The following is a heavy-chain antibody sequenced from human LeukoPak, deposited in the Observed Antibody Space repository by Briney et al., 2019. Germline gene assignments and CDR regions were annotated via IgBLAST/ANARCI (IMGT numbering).Heavy chain of an antibody. Sequence: PSETLSLTCTVSGGSISSYYWSWIRQPPGKGLEWIGYIYHSGSTYYNPSLKSRVTISVDRSKNQFSLKLSSVTAADTAVYYCARSKVFNWFDPWGQGTLVTVSS. CDR2: IYHSGST. V-gene: IGHV4-59*12. CDR3: ARSKVFNWFDP. D-gene: IGHD3-10*01. J-gene: IGHJ5*02. CDR1: GGSISSYY.